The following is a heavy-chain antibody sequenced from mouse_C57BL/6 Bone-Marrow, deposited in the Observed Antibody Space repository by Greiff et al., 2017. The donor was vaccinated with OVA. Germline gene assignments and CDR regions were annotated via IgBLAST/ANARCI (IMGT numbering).Heavy chain of an antibody. V-gene: IGHV1-19*01. D-gene: IGHD1-1*01. CDR1: GYTFTDYY. J-gene: IGHJ4*01. CDR3: ARPYYDGSSLYYAMDY. CDR2: INPYNGGT. Sequence: EVQLQQSGPVLVKPGASVKMSCKASGYTFTDYYMNWVKQSHGKSLEWIGVINPYNGGTSYNQKFKGKATLTVDKSSSTAYMGLNSLTSEDSSVYYCARPYYDGSSLYYAMDYWGQGTSGTVSS.